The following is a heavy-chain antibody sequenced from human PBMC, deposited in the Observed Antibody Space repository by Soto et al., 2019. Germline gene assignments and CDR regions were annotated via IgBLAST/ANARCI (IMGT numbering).Heavy chain of an antibody. V-gene: IGHV4-34*01. CDR1: GGSFSGYY. CDR3: ARGFTRYCSSTSCYKPPYYYYYYMDV. CDR2: INHSGST. D-gene: IGHD2-2*02. Sequence: PSETLSLTCAVYGGSFSGYYWSWIRQPPGKGLEWIGEINHSGSTNYNPSLKSRVTISVDTSKNQFSLKLSSVTAADTAVYYCARGFTRYCSSTSCYKPPYYYYYYMDVWGKGTTVTVSS. J-gene: IGHJ6*03.